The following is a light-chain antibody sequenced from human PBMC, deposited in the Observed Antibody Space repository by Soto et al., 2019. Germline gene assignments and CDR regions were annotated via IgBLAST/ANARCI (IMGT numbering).Light chain of an antibody. Sequence: DIQMTQSPSTLSASVAARVAITCPASQDISKWLAWYQQKPGKPPRLLIYDASGLDSGVPSRFSGSGYGTEFTLTISGLQPEDFATFYCQQYDSFPWTFGPGTKVDIK. CDR1: QDISKW. CDR3: QQYDSFPWT. J-gene: IGKJ1*01. V-gene: IGKV1-5*01. CDR2: DAS.